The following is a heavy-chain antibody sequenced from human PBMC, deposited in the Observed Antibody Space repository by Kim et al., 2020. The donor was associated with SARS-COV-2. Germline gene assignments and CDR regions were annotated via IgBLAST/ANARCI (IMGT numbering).Heavy chain of an antibody. CDR1: GFTFSSFS. V-gene: IGHV3-64*01. Sequence: GGSLRLSCAASGFTFSSFSMHWVRQAPGKGLDYVSVISTNGDNTYYASSVKGRFTISRDNSKNTLYLQMGSLRAEDMGVYSCARVVGTGYYDFWGQGTLVTVSA. J-gene: IGHJ4*02. D-gene: IGHD2-8*02. CDR3: ARVVGTGYYDF. CDR2: ISTNGDNT.